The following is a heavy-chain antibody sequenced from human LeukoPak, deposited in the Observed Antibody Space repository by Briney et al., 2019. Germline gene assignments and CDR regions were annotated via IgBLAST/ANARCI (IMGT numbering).Heavy chain of an antibody. J-gene: IGHJ4*02. CDR1: GYTFTSYD. Sequence: ASVKVSCKASGYTFTSYDINWVRQATGQGLEWLGWMNPNSDNTGYVQKFQGRVTMTRNTSISTAYMELSRLRSDDTAVYYCARVGYSSSSDLNYWGQGTLVTASS. CDR2: MNPNSDNT. CDR3: ARVGYSSSSDLNY. D-gene: IGHD6-6*01. V-gene: IGHV1-8*01.